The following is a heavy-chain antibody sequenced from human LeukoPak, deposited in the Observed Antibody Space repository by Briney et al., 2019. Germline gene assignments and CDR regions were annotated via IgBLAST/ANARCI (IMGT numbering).Heavy chain of an antibody. J-gene: IGHJ4*02. CDR3: ARRALTMARGARPYYFDY. Sequence: PGGSLRLSCAASGFTFSDTWMHWVRQAPGEGLVWVSRIRSDGSDTRYAESVKGRFTISRDNAKNTLYLQMNSLRAEDTAVYYCARRALTMARGARPYYFDYWGQGTLVTVSS. CDR2: IRSDGSDT. CDR1: GFTFSDTW. V-gene: IGHV3-74*01. D-gene: IGHD3-10*01.